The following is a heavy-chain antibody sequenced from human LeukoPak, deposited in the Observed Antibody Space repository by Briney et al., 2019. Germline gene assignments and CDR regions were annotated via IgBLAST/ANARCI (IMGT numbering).Heavy chain of an antibody. CDR3: ARKGTTVTTVGAFDI. Sequence: SETLSLTCTVSGGSISSYYWSWIRQPPGKGLEWIGYIYYSGSTNYNPSLKSRVTMSLDASKNQFSLKLSSVTAADTAVYYCARKGTTVTTVGAFDIWGQGTMVTVSS. CDR1: GGSISSYY. CDR2: IYYSGST. J-gene: IGHJ3*02. D-gene: IGHD4-17*01. V-gene: IGHV4-59*12.